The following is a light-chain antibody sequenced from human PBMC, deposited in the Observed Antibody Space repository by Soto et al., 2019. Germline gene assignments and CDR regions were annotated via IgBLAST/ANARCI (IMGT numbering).Light chain of an antibody. Sequence: EMVMTQSPATLSVSPGERATLSCRASQSVSSNLAWYQQKPGQAPRLLIYGASTRATGIPARFSGSGSGTEFTLTISSLQSEDFAVYYCQQYNTWPPITFGQGTRLEI. V-gene: IGKV3-15*01. J-gene: IGKJ5*01. CDR3: QQYNTWPPIT. CDR1: QSVSSN. CDR2: GAS.